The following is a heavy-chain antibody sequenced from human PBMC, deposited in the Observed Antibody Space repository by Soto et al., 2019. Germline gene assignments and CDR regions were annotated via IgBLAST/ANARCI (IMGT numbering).Heavy chain of an antibody. Sequence: QVQLVESGGGVVQPGRSLRLSCAASGFTFSSYGLHWVRPAPGKGLEWVAVIWYDGSNKYYADSVKGRFTISRDNSKDTLYWQMNSLRGKGAAVYYWEKGRFDYGDYDAFYFDYWGQGTLVTVSS. J-gene: IGHJ4*02. V-gene: IGHV3-33*06. CDR1: GFTFSSYG. CDR2: IWYDGSNK. CDR3: EKGRFDYGDYDAFYFDY. D-gene: IGHD4-17*01.